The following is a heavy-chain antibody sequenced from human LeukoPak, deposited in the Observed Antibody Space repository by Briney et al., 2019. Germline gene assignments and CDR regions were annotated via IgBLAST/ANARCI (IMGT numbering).Heavy chain of an antibody. CDR1: GYTFTGYY. CDR2: INPNSGGS. V-gene: IGHV1-2*06. J-gene: IGHJ4*02. Sequence: ASVKVSCKTSGYTFTGYYMHWVRQAPGQGLEWMGRINPNSGGSNYAQKFQGRVTMTRDTSITTAYMELSSLRSDDTAVYYCASWDWNPNYYFDYWGQGTLVTVSS. D-gene: IGHD1-1*01. CDR3: ASWDWNPNYYFDY.